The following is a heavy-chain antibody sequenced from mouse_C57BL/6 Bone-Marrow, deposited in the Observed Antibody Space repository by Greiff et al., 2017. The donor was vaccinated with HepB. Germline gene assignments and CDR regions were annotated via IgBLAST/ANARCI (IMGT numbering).Heavy chain of an antibody. Sequence: VQLQQSGTVLARPGASVKMSCKTSGYTFTSYWMHWVKQRPGQGLEWIGAIYPGNSDTSYNQKFKGKAKLTAVTSASTAYMELSSLTDEDSAVYYCTRSTMVTTTGFAYWGQGTLVTVSA. V-gene: IGHV1-5*01. CDR2: IYPGNSDT. D-gene: IGHD2-2*01. J-gene: IGHJ3*01. CDR1: GYTFTSYW. CDR3: TRSTMVTTTGFAY.